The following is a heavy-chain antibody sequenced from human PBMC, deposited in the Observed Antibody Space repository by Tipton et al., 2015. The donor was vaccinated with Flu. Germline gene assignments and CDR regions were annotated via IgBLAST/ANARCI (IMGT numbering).Heavy chain of an antibody. CDR3: AREKDGFCGGTNCYPIFDH. V-gene: IGHV4-59*01. D-gene: IGHD2-15*01. J-gene: IGHJ4*02. CDR2: IHYTGST. Sequence: GLVKPSETLSLICAVSGNSINNYYWTWIRQPPGKGLEWIGYIHYTGSTNYNPSLKSRVTISVDTSKNQFSLRLSSVTAADTAVYYCAREKDGFCGGTNCYPIFDHGGQGILVTVSS. CDR1: GNSINNYY.